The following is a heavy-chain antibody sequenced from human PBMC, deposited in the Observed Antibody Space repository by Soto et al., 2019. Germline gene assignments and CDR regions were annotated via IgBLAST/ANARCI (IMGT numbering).Heavy chain of an antibody. D-gene: IGHD1-26*01. Sequence: PGGSLRLSCAASGFTFSDYGIDWIRQAPGKGLEWVAVISHEGSVQYYADSVKGRFTVSRDNSKNILYLQMNSLRPEDTAMYYWAKEGSPKVSRWDDYWGQGPLGAVAS. CDR1: GFTFSDYG. J-gene: IGHJ4*02. CDR2: ISHEGSVQ. V-gene: IGHV3-30*18. CDR3: AKEGSPKVSRWDDY.